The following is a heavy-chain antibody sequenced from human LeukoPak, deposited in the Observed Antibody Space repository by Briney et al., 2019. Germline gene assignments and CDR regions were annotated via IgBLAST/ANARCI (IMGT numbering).Heavy chain of an antibody. J-gene: IGHJ4*02. Sequence: GGSLRLSCAASGFTVSSNYMSWVRQAPGKELEWVSVIYSGGSTYYADSVKGRFTISRDSSKNTLYLQMNSLRAEDTAVYYCAREGSWSLDYWGQGTLVTVSS. CDR1: GFTVSSNY. D-gene: IGHD6-13*01. CDR3: AREGSWSLDY. CDR2: IYSGGST. V-gene: IGHV3-66*01.